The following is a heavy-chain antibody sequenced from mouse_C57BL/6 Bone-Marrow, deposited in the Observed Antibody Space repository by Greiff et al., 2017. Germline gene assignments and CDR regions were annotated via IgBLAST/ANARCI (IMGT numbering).Heavy chain of an antibody. CDR2: ISYDGSN. Sequence: EVKLMESGPGLVKPSQSLSLTCSVTGYSITSGYYWNWIRQFPGNKLEWMGYISYDGSNNYNPSLKNPISITRDTSKNQFFLKLNSVTTEDTATYYCARGVTTRYFDVWGTGTTVTVSS. D-gene: IGHD2-3*01. CDR1: GYSITSGYY. V-gene: IGHV3-6*01. CDR3: ARGVTTRYFDV. J-gene: IGHJ1*03.